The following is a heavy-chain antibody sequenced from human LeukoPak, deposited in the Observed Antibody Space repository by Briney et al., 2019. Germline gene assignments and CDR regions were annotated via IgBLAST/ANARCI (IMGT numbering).Heavy chain of an antibody. V-gene: IGHV3-7*04. D-gene: IGHD3-16*01. Sequence: GGSLRLSCAASGFTFSSYWMSWVRQAPGKGLEWVASINQGGSEQNYVDSVKGRFTISRDNAKNSLYLQMNSLRAEDTAAYYWARGTFPVDFWGRGPLVTVSS. CDR2: INQGGSEQ. CDR3: ARGTFPVDF. CDR1: GFTFSSYW. J-gene: IGHJ4*02.